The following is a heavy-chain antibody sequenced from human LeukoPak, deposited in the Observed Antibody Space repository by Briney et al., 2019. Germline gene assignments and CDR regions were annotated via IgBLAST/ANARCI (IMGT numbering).Heavy chain of an antibody. D-gene: IGHD3-9*01. CDR1: GYTFTSYG. J-gene: IGHJ5*02. CDR2: ISAYNGNT. CDR3: ARDQYFDWLLYNWFDP. Sequence: GASVKVSCKASGYTFTSYGISWVRQAPGQGLEWMGWISAYNGNTNYAQKLQGRVIMTTDTSTSTAYMELRSLRSDDTAVYYCARDQYFDWLLYNWFDPWGQGTLVTVSS. V-gene: IGHV1-18*04.